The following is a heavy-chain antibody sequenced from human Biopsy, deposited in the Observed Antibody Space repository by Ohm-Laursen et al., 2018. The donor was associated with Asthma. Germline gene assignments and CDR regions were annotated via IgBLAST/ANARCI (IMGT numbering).Heavy chain of an antibody. V-gene: IGHV4-59*01. D-gene: IGHD6-13*01. Sequence: ETLSLTCTVSPGSINDYYWNWIRQFPGKGLEWIGYVHSTGSTRFDPSLKSRLTISVDTSVDQVSLKLTSVTAADTAVYYCVRATSTWSQSGPHYFDHWGQGTLVTVSS. CDR2: VHSTGST. CDR1: PGSINDYY. J-gene: IGHJ4*02. CDR3: VRATSTWSQSGPHYFDH.